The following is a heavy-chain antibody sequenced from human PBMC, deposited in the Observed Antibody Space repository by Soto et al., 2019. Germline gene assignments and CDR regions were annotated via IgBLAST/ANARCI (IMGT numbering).Heavy chain of an antibody. CDR2: ISAYNGNT. CDR1: GYTFTSYG. J-gene: IGHJ6*02. CDR3: ARRDYVVYGMYYYYGMDV. D-gene: IGHD4-17*01. V-gene: IGHV1-18*01. Sequence: QGQLVQSGAEVKQPGASVKVSCKASGYTFTSYGISWVRQAPGQGLEWMGWISAYNGNTNYAQKLQGRVTMTTDTSTSTAYMELRSLRSDDTAVYYCARRDYVVYGMYYYYGMDVWGQGTTVTVSS.